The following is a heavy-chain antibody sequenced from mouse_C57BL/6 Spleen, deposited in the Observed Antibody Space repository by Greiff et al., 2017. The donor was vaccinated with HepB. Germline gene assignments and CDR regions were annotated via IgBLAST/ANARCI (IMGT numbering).Heavy chain of an antibody. V-gene: IGHV2-6-1*01. CDR1: GFSLTSYG. CDR2: IWSDGST. CDR3: ARHVNSYYAMDY. D-gene: IGHD5-2*01. J-gene: IGHJ4*01. Sequence: QVQLKESGPGLVAPSQSLSITCTVSGFSLTSYGVHWVRQPPGKGLEWLVVIWSDGSTTYNSALKSRLSISKDNAKSQLFLKMNSLQTDDTAMYYCARHVNSYYAMDYWGQGTSVTVSS.